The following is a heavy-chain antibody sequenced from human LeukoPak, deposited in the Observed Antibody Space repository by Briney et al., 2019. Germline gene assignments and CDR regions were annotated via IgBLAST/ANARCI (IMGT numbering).Heavy chain of an antibody. CDR3: AKDPFGSGSYYTSPFDY. Sequence: GGSLRLSCAASGFPFSSYAMSWVRHAPGEGVEWVSAMSGSGGSTYYADSVQGRFNISRDHSKNTLYLHMNSLRAEDTAVYYCAKDPFGSGSYYTSPFDYWGQGTLVTVSS. V-gene: IGHV3-23*01. CDR2: MSGSGGST. D-gene: IGHD3-10*01. J-gene: IGHJ4*02. CDR1: GFPFSSYA.